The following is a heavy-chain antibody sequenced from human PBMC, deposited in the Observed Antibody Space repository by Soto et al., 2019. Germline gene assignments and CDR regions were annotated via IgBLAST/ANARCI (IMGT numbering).Heavy chain of an antibody. J-gene: IGHJ5*02. V-gene: IGHV4-31*03. CDR2: IYYSGST. D-gene: IGHD6-13*01. Sequence: QVQLQESGPGLVKPSQTLSLTCTVSGGSISSGGYYWSWIRQHPGKGLEWIGYIYYSGSTYYNPSLKSRVTLAVDTSKNQFSLKLSSVTAADTAVYYCARVFSDSSSFFDPWGQGTLVTVSS. CDR3: ARVFSDSSSFFDP. CDR1: GGSISSGGYY.